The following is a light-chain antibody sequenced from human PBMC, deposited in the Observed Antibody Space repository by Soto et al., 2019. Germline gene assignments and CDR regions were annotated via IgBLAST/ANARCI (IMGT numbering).Light chain of an antibody. CDR3: QQYGSSPRA. CDR2: GAS. Sequence: EIVLTQSPGTLSLSPGERATLSCRASQSVRSNYLAWYQQKPGRAPRLLIYGASSRATGIPDRFSGSGSGTDFTLTISRLEPDDFAVYYCQQYGSSPRAFGGGTKVEI. J-gene: IGKJ4*01. V-gene: IGKV3-20*01. CDR1: QSVRSNY.